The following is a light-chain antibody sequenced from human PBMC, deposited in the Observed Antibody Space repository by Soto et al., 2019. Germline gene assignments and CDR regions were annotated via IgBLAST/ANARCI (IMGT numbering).Light chain of an antibody. CDR2: AAS. CDR1: QNIETY. CDR3: QQSFSSPPWT. J-gene: IGKJ1*01. Sequence: DIPMTQSPSSLSASVGDSVTITCRASQNIETYLNWYQQKPGKAPNLLIYAASSLHSGVPSRFSGSGSGTDFTLTISRLQPEDFATYYCQQSFSSPPWTFGQGTKVDIK. V-gene: IGKV1-39*01.